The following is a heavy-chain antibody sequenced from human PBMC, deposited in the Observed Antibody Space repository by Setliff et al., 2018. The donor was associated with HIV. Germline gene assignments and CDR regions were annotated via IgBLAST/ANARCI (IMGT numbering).Heavy chain of an antibody. CDR3: ARVSKTYWYPIPRDYYHHMDV. CDR1: GGSFSDYY. V-gene: IGHV4-34*01. CDR2: INHSGRT. D-gene: IGHD2-8*02. J-gene: IGHJ6*03. Sequence: SETLSLTWAVYGGSFSDYYWSWIRQPPGKGLEWIGEINHSGRTIQSPSLGSRVTISIDTSKNQFSLKLSSVSAADTAVYYCARVSKTYWYPIPRDYYHHMDVWGKGTTVTVSS.